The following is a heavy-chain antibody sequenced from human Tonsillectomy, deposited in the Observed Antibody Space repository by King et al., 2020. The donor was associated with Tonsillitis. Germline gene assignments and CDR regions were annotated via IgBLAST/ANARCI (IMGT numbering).Heavy chain of an antibody. J-gene: IGHJ4*02. CDR3: ARDQAYSSFDY. V-gene: IGHV3-7*04. CDR1: GFTFSSSW. Sequence: VQLVESGGGLVQPGGSLRLSCAAFGFTFSSSWMTWVRQAPGNGLEWVATIKPDGSDKYYVASVGGRFTISRDNARNSMYLQMNSLRADDTAVYYCARDQAYSSFDYWGQGTLVTVSS. CDR2: IKPDGSDK. D-gene: IGHD3-22*01.